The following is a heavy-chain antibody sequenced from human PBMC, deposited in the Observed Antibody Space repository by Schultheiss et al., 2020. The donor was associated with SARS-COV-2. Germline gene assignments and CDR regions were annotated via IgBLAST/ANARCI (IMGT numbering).Heavy chain of an antibody. CDR2: IYSGGNT. Sequence: GESLKISCAASRFTFSNYGMHWVRQAPGKGLEWVSVIYSGGNTHYADSVKGRFTISRDNAKNSLYLQMNSLRAEDTALYYCARHSVGYYHADYWGQGTLVTVSS. V-gene: IGHV3-21*01. CDR3: ARHSVGYYHADY. D-gene: IGHD3-22*01. J-gene: IGHJ4*02. CDR1: RFTFSNYG.